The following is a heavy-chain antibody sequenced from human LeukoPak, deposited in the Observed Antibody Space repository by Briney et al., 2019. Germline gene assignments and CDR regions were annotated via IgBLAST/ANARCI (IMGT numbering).Heavy chain of an antibody. CDR3: AREIEGYSSFMNAFDI. Sequence: PSETLSLTCTVSGGSISSSSYYWGWIRQPPGKGLEWIGSIYYSGSTYYNPSLKSRVTISVDTSKNQFSLKLSSVTAADTAVYYCAREIEGYSSFMNAFDIWGQGTMVTVSS. D-gene: IGHD6-13*01. CDR2: IYYSGST. CDR1: GGSISSSSYY. V-gene: IGHV4-39*07. J-gene: IGHJ3*02.